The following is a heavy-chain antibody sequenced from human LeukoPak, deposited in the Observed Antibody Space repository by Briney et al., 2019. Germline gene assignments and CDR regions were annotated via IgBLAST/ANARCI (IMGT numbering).Heavy chain of an antibody. CDR3: ASFRDSSSRRYAFDI. Sequence: GASVKVSRKASGYTFTGYYMHWVRQAPGQGLEWMGWINPNSGGTNYAQKFQGRVTMTRDTSISTAYMELSRLRSDDTAVYYCASFRDSSSRRYAFDIWGQGTMVTVSS. V-gene: IGHV1-2*02. CDR1: GYTFTGYY. J-gene: IGHJ3*02. D-gene: IGHD6-6*01. CDR2: INPNSGGT.